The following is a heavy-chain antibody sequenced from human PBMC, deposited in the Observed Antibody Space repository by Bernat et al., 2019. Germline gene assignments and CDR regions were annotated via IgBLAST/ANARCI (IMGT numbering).Heavy chain of an antibody. CDR2: IYYSGST. Sequence: QLQLQESGPGLVKPSETLSLTCTVSGGSISSSSYYWGWIRQPPGKGLEWIGSIYYSGSTYYNPSLKSRVTISVDTSKNQFSLKLSFVTAADTAVYYCARPSRYSSGWPDYYGMDVWGQGTTVTVSS. CDR3: ARPSRYSSGWPDYYGMDV. V-gene: IGHV4-39*01. D-gene: IGHD6-19*01. CDR1: GGSISSSSYY. J-gene: IGHJ6*02.